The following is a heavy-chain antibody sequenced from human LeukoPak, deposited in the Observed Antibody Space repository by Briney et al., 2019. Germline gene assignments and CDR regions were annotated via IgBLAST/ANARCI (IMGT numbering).Heavy chain of an antibody. CDR3: ARVDGNFGSFDY. CDR1: GGTFSSYA. D-gene: IGHD3-16*01. CDR2: IIPILGIA. V-gene: IGHV1-69*04. J-gene: IGHJ4*02. Sequence: SVKVSCKASGGTFSSYAISWVRQAPGQGLEWMGRIIPILGIANYAQKFQGRVTITADKSTSTAYMELSSLRSEDTAVYYCARVDGNFGSFDYWGQGTLVTVSS.